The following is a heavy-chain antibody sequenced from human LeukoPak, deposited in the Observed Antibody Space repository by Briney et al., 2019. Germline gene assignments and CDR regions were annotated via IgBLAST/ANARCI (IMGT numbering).Heavy chain of an antibody. V-gene: IGHV5-51*01. D-gene: IGHD5-18*01. Sequence: GESPKISRKGSGYSLNSYWIGWVRQMPGKGLEWMGIIYPGDSDTRYSPSFQGQVTISADKSISTAYLQWSSLKASDTAMYYCARRWDTAMVLDAFDIWGQGTMVTVSS. J-gene: IGHJ3*02. CDR2: IYPGDSDT. CDR3: ARRWDTAMVLDAFDI. CDR1: GYSLNSYW.